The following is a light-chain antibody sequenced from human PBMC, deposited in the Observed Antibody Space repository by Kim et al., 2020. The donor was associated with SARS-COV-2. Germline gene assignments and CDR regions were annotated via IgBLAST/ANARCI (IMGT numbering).Light chain of an antibody. CDR3: SSYTGSSTYV. CDR1: SSDIGSFNY. V-gene: IGLV2-14*03. Sequence: QSALTQPASVSGSPGQSITISCTGTSSDIGSFNYVSWYQQHPGKAPKLMLYDVTDRPSGVSNRFSGSKSGNTASLTISGLQAEDEADYYCSSYTGSSTYVFGTGTKVTVL. J-gene: IGLJ1*01. CDR2: DVT.